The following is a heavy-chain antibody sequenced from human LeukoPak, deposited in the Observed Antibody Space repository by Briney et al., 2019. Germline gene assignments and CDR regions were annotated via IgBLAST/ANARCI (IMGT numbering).Heavy chain of an antibody. J-gene: IGHJ3*02. CDR3: ARDYYYDSSGYHVFDI. CDR2: IYGGGST. D-gene: IGHD3-22*01. V-gene: IGHV3-53*01. Sequence: PGGSQRLSCAASGFTVSSNYMNWVRQAPGKGLEWVSVIYGGGSTYYADSVKGRFTISRDNSKNTLYLQMNSLRAEDTAVYYCARDYYYDSSGYHVFDIWGQGTMVTVSS. CDR1: GFTVSSNY.